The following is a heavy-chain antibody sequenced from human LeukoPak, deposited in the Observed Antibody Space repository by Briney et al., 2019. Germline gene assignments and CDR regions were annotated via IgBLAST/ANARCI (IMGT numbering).Heavy chain of an antibody. D-gene: IGHD3-10*01. J-gene: IGHJ5*02. Sequence: ASVKVSCKASGYTFTSYYMHWVRQAPGQGLEWMGIINPSGGSTSYAQKFQGRVTMTRDTSTRPVYMELSSLRSEDTAVYYCARDPDGDYYGSGSWFDPWGQGTLVTVSS. CDR3: ARDPDGDYYGSGSWFDP. CDR2: INPSGGST. V-gene: IGHV1-46*01. CDR1: GYTFTSYY.